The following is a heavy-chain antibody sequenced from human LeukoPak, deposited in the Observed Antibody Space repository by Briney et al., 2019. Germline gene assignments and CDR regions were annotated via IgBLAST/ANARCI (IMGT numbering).Heavy chain of an antibody. CDR1: GGSFSGYY. V-gene: IGHV4-34*01. D-gene: IGHD6-19*01. CDR2: INHSGST. CDR3: ARGKSVAGTDFDY. Sequence: PSETLFLTCAVYGGSFSGYYWSWIRQPPGKGLEWFGEINHSGSTNYNPSLKSRVTISVDTSKNQFSLKLSSVTAADTAVYYCARGKSVAGTDFDYWGQGTLVTVSS. J-gene: IGHJ4*02.